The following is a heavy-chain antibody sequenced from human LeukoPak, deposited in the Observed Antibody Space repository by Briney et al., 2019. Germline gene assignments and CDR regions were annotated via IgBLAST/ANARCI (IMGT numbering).Heavy chain of an antibody. CDR2: INPNSGGT. CDR3: ARDQRYVEYYFDY. D-gene: IGHD3-3*01. J-gene: IGHJ4*02. CDR1: GYTFTGYY. Sequence: ASVKVSCKASGYTFTGYYMHWVRQAPRQGLEWMGWINPNSGGTNYAQKLQGRVTMTTDTSTSTAYMELRSLRSDDTAVYYCARDQRYVEYYFDYWGQGTLVTVSS. V-gene: IGHV1-2*02.